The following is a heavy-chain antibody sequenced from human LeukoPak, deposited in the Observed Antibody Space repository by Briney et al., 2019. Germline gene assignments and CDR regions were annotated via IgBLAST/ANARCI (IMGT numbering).Heavy chain of an antibody. CDR2: INPSGGST. CDR1: GYTFTSYY. Sequence: ASVKVSCKASGYTFTSYYMHWVRQAPGQGLEGMGIINPSGGSTSYAQKFQGRVTMTRDMSTSTVYMELSSLRSEDTAVYYCARGSSKESQEGDWFDPWGQGTLVTVSS. D-gene: IGHD6-6*01. V-gene: IGHV1-46*01. CDR3: ARGSSKESQEGDWFDP. J-gene: IGHJ5*02.